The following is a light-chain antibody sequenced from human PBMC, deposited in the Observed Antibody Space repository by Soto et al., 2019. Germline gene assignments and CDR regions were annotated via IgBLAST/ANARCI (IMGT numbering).Light chain of an antibody. CDR2: EVS. Sequence: QSALTQPASVSGSPGQSITISCTGTSSDVGNYNYVSWYQQHPGKAPKLMIYEVSNRPSGVSNRFSGSKSGNTASLTISGLQTEDEADYYCSSYTSSSTLVVLGGGTKLTVL. CDR1: SSDVGNYNY. CDR3: SSYTSSSTLVV. J-gene: IGLJ2*01. V-gene: IGLV2-14*01.